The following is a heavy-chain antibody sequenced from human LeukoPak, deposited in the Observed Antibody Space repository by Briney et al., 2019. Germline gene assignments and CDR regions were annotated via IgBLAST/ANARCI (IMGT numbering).Heavy chain of an antibody. V-gene: IGHV4-59*01. J-gene: IGHJ4*02. CDR2: IYYSGST. D-gene: IGHD2-21*01. CDR3: ARVLLFSFDY. Sequence: GSLRLSCAASGFTFSSYWMSWVRQAPGKGLEWIGYIYYSGSTNYNPSLKSRVTISVDTSKNQFSLKLSSVTAADTAVYYCARVLLFSFDYWGQGTLVTVSS. CDR1: GFTFSSYW.